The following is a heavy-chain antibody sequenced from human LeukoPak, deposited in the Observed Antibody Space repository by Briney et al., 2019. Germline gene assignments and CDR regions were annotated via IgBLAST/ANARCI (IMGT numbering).Heavy chain of an antibody. CDR1: GYSFTSYW. D-gene: IGHD3-9*01. J-gene: IGHJ4*02. CDR3: ARTADISTGFGSDY. Sequence: GESLKISCKTSGYSFTSYWIGWVRQMPGKGLEWMGIIYPGDSYTTYSPSFQGQVTISADKSINTAYLQWSSLQASDTAMYYCARTADISTGFGSDYWGQGTLVTVSP. CDR2: IYPGDSYT. V-gene: IGHV5-51*01.